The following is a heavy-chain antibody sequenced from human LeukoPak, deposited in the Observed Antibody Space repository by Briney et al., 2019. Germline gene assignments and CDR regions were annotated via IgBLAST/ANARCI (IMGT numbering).Heavy chain of an antibody. D-gene: IGHD3-22*01. CDR3: AKDTVEYYYDSSMYN. V-gene: IGHV3-23*01. Sequence: LSFTCAASGFTFSSVAMSWVCHGPGKGLTWVSTASGSSGSKSYTSSVKVTFTIARANSKNTLYLQMSSLRAEDTAVYYCAKDTVEYYYDSSMYNWGQGTPVTVSS. CDR2: ASGSSGSK. CDR1: GFTFSSVA. J-gene: IGHJ4*02.